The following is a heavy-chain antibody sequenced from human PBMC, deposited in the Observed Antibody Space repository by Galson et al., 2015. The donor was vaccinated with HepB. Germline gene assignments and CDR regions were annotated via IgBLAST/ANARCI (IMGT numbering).Heavy chain of an antibody. CDR2: IIPIFGTA. Sequence: SVKVSCKASGGTFSSYAISWVRQAPGQGLEWMGGIIPIFGTANYAQKFQGRVTITADESTSTAYMELSSLRSEDTAVYYCAREGGYYYDSSGYYFDYWGQGTLVTVSS. CDR1: GGTFSSYA. J-gene: IGHJ4*02. D-gene: IGHD3-22*01. CDR3: AREGGYYYDSSGYYFDY. V-gene: IGHV1-69*13.